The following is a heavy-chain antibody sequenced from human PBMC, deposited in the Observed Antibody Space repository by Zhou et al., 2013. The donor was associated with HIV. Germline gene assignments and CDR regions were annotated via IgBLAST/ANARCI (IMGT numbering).Heavy chain of an antibody. V-gene: IGHV1-69*05. J-gene: IGHJ3*02. CDR2: IIPIFGTA. CDR3: ARDLFSVGDTKIRGQGFWDI. D-gene: IGHD4-17*01. CDR1: GGTFSSYA. Sequence: QVQLVQSGAEVKKPGSSVKVSCKASGGTFSSYAISWVRQAPGQGLEWMGGIIPIFGTANYAQKFQGRVTITTDESTSTAYMELSSLRSEDTAVYYXARDLFSVGDTKIRGQGFWDIWGQGTMVTVS.